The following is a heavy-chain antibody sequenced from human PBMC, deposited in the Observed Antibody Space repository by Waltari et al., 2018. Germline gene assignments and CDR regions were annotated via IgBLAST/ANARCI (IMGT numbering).Heavy chain of an antibody. J-gene: IGHJ4*02. CDR2: IYYSGST. V-gene: IGHV4-39*01. D-gene: IGHD2-8*02. Sequence: QLQLQESGPGLVKPSETLSLTCTVSGGSISSSSYYWGWFRQPPGKGLECIGSIYYSGSTYYNPSLRSRVTISVDTSKNQFSLKLSSVTAADTAVYYCARRKDGTGVYYFDYWGQGTLVTVSS. CDR1: GGSISSSSYY. CDR3: ARRKDGTGVYYFDY.